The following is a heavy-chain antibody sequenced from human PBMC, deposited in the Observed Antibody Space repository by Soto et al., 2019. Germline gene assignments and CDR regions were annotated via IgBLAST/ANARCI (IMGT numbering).Heavy chain of an antibody. V-gene: IGHV1-46*01. J-gene: IGHJ4*02. CDR1: GYTFTSYY. D-gene: IGHD3-16*01. CDR3: ARGSRGLGGKGGFDY. Sequence: QVQLVQSGAEVKKPGASVKVSCKASGYTFTSYYMHWVRQAPGQGLEWMGIINPSGGSTSYAQKFQGRVTMTRDTSTITVYMELSSLRSEDTAVYYCARGSRGLGGKGGFDYWGQGTLVTVSS. CDR2: INPSGGST.